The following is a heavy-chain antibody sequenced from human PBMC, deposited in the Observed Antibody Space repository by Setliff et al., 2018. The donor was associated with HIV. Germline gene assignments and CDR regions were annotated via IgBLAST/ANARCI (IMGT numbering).Heavy chain of an antibody. CDR3: VRDTADGSGGRTYWYFDL. CDR1: GASMTSHY. J-gene: IGHJ2*01. D-gene: IGHD3-10*01. V-gene: IGHV4-4*09. Sequence: SETLSLTCSVAGASMTSHYLTWIRQPRGMGLEWIGHIYANGYTNYNPSLKSRGTISVDTSKNQFSLKLSSVTAADTAVYFCVRDTADGSGGRTYWYFDLWGRGTLVTVSS. CDR2: IYANGYT.